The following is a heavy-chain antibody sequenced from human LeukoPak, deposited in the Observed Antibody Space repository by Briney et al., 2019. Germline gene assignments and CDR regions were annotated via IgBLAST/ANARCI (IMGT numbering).Heavy chain of an antibody. J-gene: IGHJ4*02. CDR2: IIPIFGTA. Sequence: SVKVSCKASGGTFSSYAISWVRQAPGQGLEWMGGIIPIFGTANYAQKFQGRVTITADESTSTAYMELGSLRSEDTAVYYCARARLLSGSCDYWGQGTLVTVSA. V-gene: IGHV1-69*13. CDR1: GGTFSSYA. CDR3: ARARLLSGSCDY. D-gene: IGHD1-26*01.